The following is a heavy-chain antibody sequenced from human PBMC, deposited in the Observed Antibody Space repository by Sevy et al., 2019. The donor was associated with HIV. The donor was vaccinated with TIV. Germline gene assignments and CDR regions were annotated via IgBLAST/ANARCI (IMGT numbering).Heavy chain of an antibody. Sequence: SETLSLTCTVSGGSISSGDYYWGWIRQPPGKGLEWIGYIHYSGLTYYNPSLKSRVTLMVDTSRHRFSLRLNSMTAADTAGYYCVRGVGGPGVVITFGGVNYAFDIWGQGTMVTVSS. V-gene: IGHV4-30-4*08. CDR3: VRGVGGPGVVITFGGVNYAFDI. J-gene: IGHJ3*02. D-gene: IGHD3-16*01. CDR2: IHYSGLT. CDR1: GGSISSGDYY.